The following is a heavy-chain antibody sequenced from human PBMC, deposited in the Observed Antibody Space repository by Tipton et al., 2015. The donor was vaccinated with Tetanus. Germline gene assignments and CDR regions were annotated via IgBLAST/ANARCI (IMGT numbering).Heavy chain of an antibody. CDR3: ARLAAYSNHLDA. D-gene: IGHD4-11*01. Sequence: GLVKPSETLSLTCSVSGASISSGGYFWNWIRHRPGKGLEWIGYIYYSGSTFYNPSLKSRVTLSVDTSNNQFSLKLNSVTAADTAVYYCARLAAYSNHLDAWGQGALVTVSS. V-gene: IGHV4-30-4*01. J-gene: IGHJ4*02. CDR1: GASISSGGYF. CDR2: IYYSGST.